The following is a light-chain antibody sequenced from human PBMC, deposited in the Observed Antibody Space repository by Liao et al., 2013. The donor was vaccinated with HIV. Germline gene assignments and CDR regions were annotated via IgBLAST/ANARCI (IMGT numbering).Light chain of an antibody. Sequence: SYELTQPPSVSVSPGQTARITCSGDALPNQYAYWYQQKTGQAPVVVIFKDSERPSGIPERFSGSNSGNTATLSITETQPMDEADYYCQAWDSSTAPYVFGTGTKVTVL. CDR3: QAWDSSTAPYV. V-gene: IGLV3-1*01. CDR2: KDS. J-gene: IGLJ1*01. CDR1: ALPNQY.